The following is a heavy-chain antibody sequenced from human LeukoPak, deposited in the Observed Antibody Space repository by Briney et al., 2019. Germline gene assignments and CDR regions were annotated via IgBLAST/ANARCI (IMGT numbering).Heavy chain of an antibody. CDR1: GFTFSSYG. D-gene: IGHD6-6*01. V-gene: IGHV3-48*01. J-gene: IGHJ4*02. CDR3: TRGGAARPDY. Sequence: PGGSLRLSCAASGFTFSSYGMDWVRQAPGKGLEWVSYISSSRSTIYYANSVKGRFTISRDNAKNSLFLQMNSLRADDTAVYYCTRGGAARPDYWGQGTLVTVSS. CDR2: ISSSRSTI.